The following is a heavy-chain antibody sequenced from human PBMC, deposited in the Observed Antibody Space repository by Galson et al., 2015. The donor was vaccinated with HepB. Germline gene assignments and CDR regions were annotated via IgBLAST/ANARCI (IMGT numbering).Heavy chain of an antibody. CDR1: GYTFTGYY. V-gene: IGHV1-2*02. CDR2: INPNSGGT. CDR3: ARDLPQWELLHWFDP. Sequence: SVTVSCKASGYTFTGYYMHWVRQAPGQGLEWMGWINPNSGGTNYAQKFQGRVTMTRDTSISTAYMELSRLRSDDTAVYYCARDLPQWELLHWFDPWGQGTLVTVSS. J-gene: IGHJ5*02. D-gene: IGHD1-26*01.